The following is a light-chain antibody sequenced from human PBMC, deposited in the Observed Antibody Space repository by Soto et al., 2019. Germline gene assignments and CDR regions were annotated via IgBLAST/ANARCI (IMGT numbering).Light chain of an antibody. CDR2: DAS. CDR1: QSVSSD. CDR3: QYRHY. V-gene: IGKV3-11*01. J-gene: IGKJ3*01. Sequence: EIVLTQSPATLSSSPGERATLSCRASQSVSSDFAWYQQKPGQVPRLLIYDASNRATGIPARFSGSGSGTDFTLTISSLEPEDFAVYYCQYRHYFGPGTKVDVK.